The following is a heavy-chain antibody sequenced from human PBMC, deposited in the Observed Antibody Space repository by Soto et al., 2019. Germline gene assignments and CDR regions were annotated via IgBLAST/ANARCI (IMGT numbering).Heavy chain of an antibody. Sequence: GGSLRLSCAASGFTFSSFAMSWVRQAPGKGLEWVSGIGSSGGLTYYADSVKGRFTISRDDAKNSVYLQMKGLRAEDSAVYYCVRLDCSGTSCYFYGLDVWGQGTTVTVSS. J-gene: IGHJ6*02. CDR1: GFTFSSFA. V-gene: IGHV3-23*01. CDR3: VRLDCSGTSCYFYGLDV. CDR2: IGSSGGLT. D-gene: IGHD2-2*01.